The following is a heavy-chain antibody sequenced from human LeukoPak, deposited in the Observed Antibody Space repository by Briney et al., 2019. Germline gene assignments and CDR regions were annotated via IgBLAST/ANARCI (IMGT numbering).Heavy chain of an antibody. Sequence: EASVKVSCKASGYTFTSYYMHWVRQAPGQGLEWMGIINPSGCSTSYAQKFRGRVTMTRDMSTSTVYMELSSLRVEDTAVYSCARVQSYHNYGYSPFDYWGQGTLVTVSS. CDR2: INPSGCST. CDR1: GYTFTSYY. J-gene: IGHJ4*02. D-gene: IGHD3-22*01. CDR3: ARVQSYHNYGYSPFDY. V-gene: IGHV1-46*01.